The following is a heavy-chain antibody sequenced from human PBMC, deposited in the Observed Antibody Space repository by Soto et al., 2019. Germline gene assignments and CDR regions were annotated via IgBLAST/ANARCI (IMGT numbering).Heavy chain of an antibody. Sequence: SETLSLTCTVSGGSISSYYWSWIRQPPGKGLEWIGYIYYSGSTNYNPSLKSRVTISVDTSKNQFSLKLSSVTAADTAVYYCATTNRYYDILTGYYKNNWFDPWGQGTLVTVSS. D-gene: IGHD3-9*01. V-gene: IGHV4-59*01. J-gene: IGHJ5*02. CDR3: ATTNRYYDILTGYYKNNWFDP. CDR1: GGSISSYY. CDR2: IYYSGST.